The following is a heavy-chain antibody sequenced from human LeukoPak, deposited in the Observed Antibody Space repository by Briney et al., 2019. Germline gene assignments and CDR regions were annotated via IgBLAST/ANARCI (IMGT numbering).Heavy chain of an antibody. D-gene: IGHD1-26*01. J-gene: IGHJ4*02. CDR1: GFIFNNYA. Sequence: GGSLRLSCAGSGFIFNNYAMHWVRQPPGKGLEWVSGISWNSGTIDYADSVRGRFTISRDNAKNSLYLQMDSLRVEDTALYYCAKSGGSYPYYFDYWGQGTLVTVSS. V-gene: IGHV3-9*01. CDR2: ISWNSGTI. CDR3: AKSGGSYPYYFDY.